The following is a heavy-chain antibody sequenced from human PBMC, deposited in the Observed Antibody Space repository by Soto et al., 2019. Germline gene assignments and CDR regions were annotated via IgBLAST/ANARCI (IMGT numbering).Heavy chain of an antibody. CDR1: GGTFSSYA. CDR2: IIPIFGTT. CDR3: AKVGYCSGGSCYGGYWFAS. D-gene: IGHD2-15*01. V-gene: IGHV1-69*01. J-gene: IGHJ5*01. Sequence: QVQLVQSGADVKKPGSSVKVSCKASGGTFSSYAISWVRQAPGQGLEWMGEIIPIFGTTNYAQKFQGRVTITADESTSTVYMELSSLRSEDTAIYYCAKVGYCSGGSCYGGYWFASWGQGTLVTVSS.